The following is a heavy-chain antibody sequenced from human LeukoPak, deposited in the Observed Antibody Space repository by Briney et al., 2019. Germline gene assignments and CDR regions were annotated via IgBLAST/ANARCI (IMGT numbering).Heavy chain of an antibody. CDR1: GFTFNNYA. CDR2: ISGSGGRT. V-gene: IGHV3-23*01. CDR3: AREASLGWDGYNSNTPLVDY. Sequence: GGSLRLSCEVSGFTFNNYAMSWVRQAPGKGLEWVSAISGSGGRTYYADSVKGRFTISRDNSKNTPFLHMNSLRAEDTAVYYCAREASLGWDGYNSNTPLVDYWGQGTLVTVSS. J-gene: IGHJ4*02. D-gene: IGHD5-24*01.